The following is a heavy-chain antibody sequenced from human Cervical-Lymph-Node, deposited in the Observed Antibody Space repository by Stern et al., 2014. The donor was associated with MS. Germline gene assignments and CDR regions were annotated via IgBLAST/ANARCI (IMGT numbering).Heavy chain of an antibody. CDR1: GYTFTSDD. Sequence: MQLVESGAEVKKPGASVKVSCKTSGYTFTSDDINWVRQASGQGLEWMGWMNPDSGDTGYAQKFLGRLTITRDPSISTAYTELTTLRSEDTAVYYCTKAWDSWGQGTLVIVSS. CDR2: MNPDSGDT. J-gene: IGHJ4*02. CDR3: TKAWDS. V-gene: IGHV1-8*01.